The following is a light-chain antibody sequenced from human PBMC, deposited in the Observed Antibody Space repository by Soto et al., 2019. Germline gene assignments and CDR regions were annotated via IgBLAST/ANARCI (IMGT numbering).Light chain of an antibody. CDR3: SSYTDRNNLV. V-gene: IGLV2-8*01. CDR1: SSDIGGYNS. J-gene: IGLJ1*01. Sequence: QSALTQSPSASGSPGQSVTISCTGTSSDIGGYNSVSWYQQHPGKAPKVMIYDVSKRPSGVPDRFSGSKSGNTASLTVSALQAEGEADYYCSSYTDRNNLVFGTGTKVTVL. CDR2: DVS.